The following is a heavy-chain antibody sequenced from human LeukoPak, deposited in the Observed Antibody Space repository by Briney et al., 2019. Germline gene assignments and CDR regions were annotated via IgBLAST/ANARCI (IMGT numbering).Heavy chain of an antibody. CDR3: AKDVGHSGSYEVDY. D-gene: IGHD1-26*01. J-gene: IGHJ4*02. CDR1: GFTFSSYA. V-gene: IGHV3-23*01. CDR2: ISGSGGST. Sequence: PGGSLRLSCAASGFTFSSYAMSWVRQAPGKELEWVSAISGSGGSTYYADSVKGRFTISRDNSKNTLYLQMNSLRAEDTAVYYCAKDVGHSGSYEVDYWGQGTLVTVSS.